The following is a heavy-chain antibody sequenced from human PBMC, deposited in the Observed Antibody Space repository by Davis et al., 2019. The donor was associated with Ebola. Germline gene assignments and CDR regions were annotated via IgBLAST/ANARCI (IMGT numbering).Heavy chain of an antibody. Sequence: GESLKISCAASGFTLSGYDMNWVRQAPGKGLQWVAVIWDDGSTKYYADSVKGRFTISRDNSKNTLYLQMNSLRAEDTAVYYCATTPQYSSGQNKPFDYWGQGTLVTVSS. D-gene: IGHD6-19*01. J-gene: IGHJ4*02. CDR3: ATTPQYSSGQNKPFDY. CDR1: GFTLSGYD. CDR2: IWDDGSTK. V-gene: IGHV3-33*01.